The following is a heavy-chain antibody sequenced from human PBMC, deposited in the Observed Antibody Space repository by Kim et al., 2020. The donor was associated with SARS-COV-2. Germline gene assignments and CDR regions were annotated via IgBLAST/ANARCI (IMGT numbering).Heavy chain of an antibody. CDR3: ARGRITMVRGVPDYFDY. Sequence: SVKVSCKASGGTFSSYAISWVRQAPGQGLEWMGGIIPIFGTANYAQKFQGRVTITADESTSTAYMELSSLRSEDTAVYYCARGRITMVRGVPDYFDYWGQGTLVTVSS. CDR1: GGTFSSYA. CDR2: IIPIFGTA. V-gene: IGHV1-69*13. J-gene: IGHJ4*02. D-gene: IGHD3-10*01.